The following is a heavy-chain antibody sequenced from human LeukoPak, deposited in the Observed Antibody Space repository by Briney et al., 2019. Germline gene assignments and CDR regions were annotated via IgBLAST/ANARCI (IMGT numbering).Heavy chain of an antibody. J-gene: IGHJ4*02. CDR3: AREDYYDSSGYSHRFDY. CDR2: ISSSSSYI. D-gene: IGHD3-22*01. V-gene: IGHV3-21*01. CDR1: GFTFSSYS. Sequence: GGSLRLSCAASGFTFSSYSMNWVRQAPGKGLEWVSSISSSSSYIYYVDSVKGGFTISRDNAKNSLYLQMNSLRAEDTAVYYCAREDYYDSSGYSHRFDYWGQGTLVTVSS.